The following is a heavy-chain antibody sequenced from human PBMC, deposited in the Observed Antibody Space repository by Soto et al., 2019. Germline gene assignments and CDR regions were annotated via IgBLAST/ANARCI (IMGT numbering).Heavy chain of an antibody. V-gene: IGHV3-74*01. CDR3: ARDPNIVTTILVRYYYYGMDA. Sequence: PGGSLRLSCAASGFIFSNYWMHWVRQAPGKGLVWLSHINSDGSRATYADSVKGRFTISRDNAKNKLYLQMNSLRAEDTAVYYCARDPNIVTTILVRYYYYGMDAWGQGTTVTVSS. CDR2: INSDGSRA. D-gene: IGHD5-12*01. CDR1: GFIFSNYW. J-gene: IGHJ6*02.